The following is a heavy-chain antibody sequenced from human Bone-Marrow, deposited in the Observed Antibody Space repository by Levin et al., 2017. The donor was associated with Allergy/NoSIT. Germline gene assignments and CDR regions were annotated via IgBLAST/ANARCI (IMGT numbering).Heavy chain of an antibody. CDR2: IYFNGRT. D-gene: IGHD3-3*01. CDR3: ARRWSGNYPFDH. J-gene: IGHJ4*02. CDR1: GGSLRSSSDY. Sequence: SETLSLTCTVSGGSLRSSSDYWAWIRQPPGKGLEWLGNIYFNGRTHYNPSLKSRVTISADSSRKQISLNLNSATAADTGVYYCARRWSGNYPFDHWGPGILVVVSS. V-gene: IGHV4-39*01.